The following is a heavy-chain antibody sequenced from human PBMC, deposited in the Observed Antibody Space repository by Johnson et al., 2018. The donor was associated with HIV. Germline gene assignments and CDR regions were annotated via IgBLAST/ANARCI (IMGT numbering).Heavy chain of an antibody. CDR2: IRYDGSNK. D-gene: IGHD2-21*02. J-gene: IGHJ3*02. Sequence: QVQLVESGGGVVQPGGSLRLSCAASGFTFSSYGMHWVRQAPGKGLEWVAFIRYDGSNKYYADSVKGRFTISRDNSKNTLYLQMNILRAEDTAVYYCAKDQYCGVDCCPDAFDIWGQGTMVTVSS. CDR1: GFTFSSYG. CDR3: AKDQYCGVDCCPDAFDI. V-gene: IGHV3-30*02.